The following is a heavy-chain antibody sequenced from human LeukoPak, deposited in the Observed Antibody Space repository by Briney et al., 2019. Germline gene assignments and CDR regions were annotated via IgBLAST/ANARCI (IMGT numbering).Heavy chain of an antibody. J-gene: IGHJ4*02. CDR3: AKDRGSSIAAADSLLFDY. CDR1: GFTFGSYA. Sequence: GGSLRLSCAASGFTFGSYAMSWVRQAPGKGLEWASAISGSGGSTYYADSVKGRFTISRDNSKNTLYLQMNSLRAEDTAVYYCAKDRGSSIAAADSLLFDYWGQGTLVTVSS. D-gene: IGHD6-13*01. CDR2: ISGSGGST. V-gene: IGHV3-23*01.